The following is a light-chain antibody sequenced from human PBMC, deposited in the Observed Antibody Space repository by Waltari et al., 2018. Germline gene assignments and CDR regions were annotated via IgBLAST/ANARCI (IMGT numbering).Light chain of an antibody. CDR2: GAS. V-gene: IGKV3-20*01. J-gene: IGKJ1*01. Sequence: DSLLTQSPGTLSLPPGERATVSCRASPKVRRDVLAWYQHKRGPAPRLLIFGASRRATGMPERFSGTGSGTDFTLTSSRREPEDFALYYCQHYGSSLWTFGQGTKVEIK. CDR1: PKVRRDV. CDR3: QHYGSSLWT.